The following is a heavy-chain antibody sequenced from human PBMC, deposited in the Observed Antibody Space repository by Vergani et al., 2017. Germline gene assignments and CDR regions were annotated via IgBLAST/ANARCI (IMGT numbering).Heavy chain of an antibody. CDR1: GFTFSTYA. D-gene: IGHD3-22*01. CDR3: AGPQGTSTYYYGGFDY. Sequence: EVQLLESGGGLVQPGGSLRLSCAASGFTFSTYAMTWVRQAPGKGVEWVSTISSDGGSTYYADSVKGRFTISGDNSKNTLSLQMDSLTAEDTAIYYFAGPQGTSTYYYGGFDYWGQGILVTVSS. V-gene: IGHV3-23*01. CDR2: ISSDGGST. J-gene: IGHJ4*02.